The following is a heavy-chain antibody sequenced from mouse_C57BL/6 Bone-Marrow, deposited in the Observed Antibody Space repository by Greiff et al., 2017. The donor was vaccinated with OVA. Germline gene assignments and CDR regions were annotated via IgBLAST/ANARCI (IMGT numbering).Heavy chain of an antibody. J-gene: IGHJ4*01. Sequence: EVQGVESGGGLVKPGGSLKLSCAASGFTFSDYGMHWVRQAPEKGLEWVAYISSGSSTIYYADTVKGRFTISRDNAKNTLFLQMTSLRSEDTAMYYCARICYDYDGDAMDYWGQGTSVTVSS. CDR3: ARICYDYDGDAMDY. CDR2: ISSGSSTI. V-gene: IGHV5-17*01. D-gene: IGHD2-4*01. CDR1: GFTFSDYG.